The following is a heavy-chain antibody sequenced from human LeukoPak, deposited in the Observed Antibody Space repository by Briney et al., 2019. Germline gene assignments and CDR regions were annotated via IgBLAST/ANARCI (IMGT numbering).Heavy chain of an antibody. CDR1: GGSVSSGTYY. CDR3: ARYQLLDAFDY. D-gene: IGHD2-2*01. V-gene: IGHV4-39*07. Sequence: SETLSLTCTVSGGSVSSGTYYWSWIRQPPGKGLEWIGEINHSGSTNYNPSLKSRVTISVDTSKNQFSLKLSSVTAADTAVYYCARYQLLDAFDYWGQGTLVTVSS. J-gene: IGHJ4*02. CDR2: INHSGST.